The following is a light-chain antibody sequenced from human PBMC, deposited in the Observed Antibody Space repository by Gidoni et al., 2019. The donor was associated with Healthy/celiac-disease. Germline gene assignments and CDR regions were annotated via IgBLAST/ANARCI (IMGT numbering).Light chain of an antibody. CDR2: EVS. V-gene: IGLV2-14*01. CDR1: SSDVGGYNY. J-gene: IGLJ1*01. CDR3: SSYRSSGTPLRV. Sequence: QSALTQPASVSGSPGQSIPISCTGTSSDVGGYNYVSWYQHHPGKAPKVMIYEVSNRPSGVSNRFSGSKSGNTASLTISGLLSQDEADYYCSSYRSSGTPLRVFGTGTRVTVL.